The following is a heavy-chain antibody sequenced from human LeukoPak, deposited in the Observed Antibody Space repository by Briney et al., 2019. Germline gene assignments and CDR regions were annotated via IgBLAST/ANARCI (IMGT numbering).Heavy chain of an antibody. D-gene: IGHD4-17*01. CDR1: GYSFTSYW. CDR3: ARPIFDTVTTSSVAFDI. J-gene: IGHJ3*02. V-gene: IGHV5-51*01. CDR2: IYPGDSDT. Sequence: GESLKISCKGSGYSFTSYWIGWVRQMPGKGLEWMGIIYPGDSDTRYSPSFQGQVTISADKSISTAYLQWSSLKASDTAMYYCARPIFDTVTTSSVAFDIWGQGTMVTVSS.